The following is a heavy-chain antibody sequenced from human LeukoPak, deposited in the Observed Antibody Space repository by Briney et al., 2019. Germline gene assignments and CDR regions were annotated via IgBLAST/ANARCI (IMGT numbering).Heavy chain of an antibody. CDR3: GRHANGDSSAAFDL. D-gene: IGHD2-8*01. CDR1: GDSISDKYW. J-gene: IGHJ3*01. CDR2: VYRSGGT. V-gene: IGHV4-4*02. Sequence: PSGTLSLTCAVSGDSISDKYWWRWVRQFPDRGLEWIGEVYRSGGTSYNPSLKSRVTVSIDYSKNQFSLNLRSVTAADTAVYYCGRHANGDSSAAFDLWGQGTMVFVSS.